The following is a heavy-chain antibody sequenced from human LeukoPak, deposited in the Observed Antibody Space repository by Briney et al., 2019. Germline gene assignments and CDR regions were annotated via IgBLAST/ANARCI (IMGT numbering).Heavy chain of an antibody. D-gene: IGHD2-2*01. J-gene: IGHJ4*02. V-gene: IGHV3-7*01. CDR3: ARVRCSSNSCFPDY. Sequence: GGSLRLSCAASGFTFSTYWMSWVRQAPGKGLEGVANIKQDGSEKYYVDSVKGRFTISRDNAKNALFLQMNSLRAEDTAVYYCARVRCSSNSCFPDYWGQGALVTVSS. CDR1: GFTFSTYW. CDR2: IKQDGSEK.